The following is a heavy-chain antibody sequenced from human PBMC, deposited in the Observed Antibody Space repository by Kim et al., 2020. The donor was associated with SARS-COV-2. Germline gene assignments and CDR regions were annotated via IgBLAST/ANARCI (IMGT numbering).Heavy chain of an antibody. J-gene: IGHJ5*02. D-gene: IGHD3-3*01. V-gene: IGHV3-48*01. Sequence: GGSLRLSCVVSGLTFSNYNMVWVRQAPGKGLEWVSCITSRSDIIYYVDSVKGRFTVSRDDARSSLFLQMNSLRAEDTAVYHCARVYFCSGYNDSDLWGQGTLVTVSS. CDR1: GLTFSNYN. CDR3: ARVYFCSGYNDSDL. CDR2: ITSRSDII.